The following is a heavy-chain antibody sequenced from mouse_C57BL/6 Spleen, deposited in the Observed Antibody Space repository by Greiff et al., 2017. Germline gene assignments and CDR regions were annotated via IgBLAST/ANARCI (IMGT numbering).Heavy chain of an antibody. V-gene: IGHV5-17*01. CDR3: ARLGTGPY. D-gene: IGHD4-1*01. J-gene: IGHJ3*01. CDR1: GFTFSDYG. CDR2: ISSGSSTI. Sequence: EVQLVESGGGLVKPGGSLKLSCAASGFTFSDYGMHWVRQAPEKGLEWVAYISSGSSTIYYADTVKGRFTISRDNAKNTLFRQMTSVRAEDKGIYYCARLGTGPYWGQGTMVTVSA.